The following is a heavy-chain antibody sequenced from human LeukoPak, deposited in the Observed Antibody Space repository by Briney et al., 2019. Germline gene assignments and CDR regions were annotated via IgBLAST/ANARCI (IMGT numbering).Heavy chain of an antibody. CDR1: GGSFSGYY. CDR2: INHSGST. J-gene: IGHJ6*02. V-gene: IGHV4-34*01. Sequence: KPSETLSLTCAVYGGSFSGYYWSWLRQPPGKGLEWIGEINHSGSTNYNLSLKSRVTISVDTSKNQFSLKLSSVTAADTAVYYCARCRIVRDTIVGVVRTNYYYYGMDVWGQGTTVTVSS. CDR3: ARCRIVRDTIVGVVRTNYYYYGMDV. D-gene: IGHD3-3*01.